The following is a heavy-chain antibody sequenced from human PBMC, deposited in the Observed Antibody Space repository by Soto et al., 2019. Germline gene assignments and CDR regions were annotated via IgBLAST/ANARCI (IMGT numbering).Heavy chain of an antibody. Sequence: VGSPRLSCAAPGFTFCSYSMSWVPQAPGKGLEWVSAISGSGGSTYYADSVKGRFTISRDNSKNTLYLQMNSLRAEDTAVYYCAKVGGYGEFPRMDLWGQGTTVTVSS. CDR1: GFTFCSYS. J-gene: IGHJ6*02. D-gene: IGHD3-10*01. V-gene: IGHV3-23*01. CDR3: AKVGGYGEFPRMDL. CDR2: ISGSGGST.